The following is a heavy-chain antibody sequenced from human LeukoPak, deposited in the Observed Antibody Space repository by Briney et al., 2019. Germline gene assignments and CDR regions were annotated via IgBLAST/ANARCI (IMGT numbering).Heavy chain of an antibody. CDR1: GLTFSDYV. CDR2: ITASGDRT. Sequence: GGSLRLSCAASGLTFSDYVMIWVRQAPGKGLEWVSGITASGDRTFYGDSVRGRFTMSRDNSKNTVYLQMNSLRVDDTAVYYCARRDIVVVVSASDYWGQGTLVTVSS. CDR3: ARRDIVVVVSASDY. V-gene: IGHV3-23*01. J-gene: IGHJ4*02. D-gene: IGHD2-15*01.